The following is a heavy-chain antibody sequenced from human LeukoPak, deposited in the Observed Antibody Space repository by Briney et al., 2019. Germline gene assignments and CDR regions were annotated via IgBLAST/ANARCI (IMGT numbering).Heavy chain of an antibody. CDR2: ISYDGSNK. Sequence: GRSLRLSCAASGFTFSSYAMHWVRQAPGKGLEWVAVISYDGSNKYYADSVKGRFTISRDNSKNTLYLQMNSLRAEDTAVYYCARARSIVGASLDYWGQGTLVTVSS. CDR3: ARARSIVGASLDY. CDR1: GFTFSSYA. J-gene: IGHJ4*02. V-gene: IGHV3-30-3*01. D-gene: IGHD1-26*01.